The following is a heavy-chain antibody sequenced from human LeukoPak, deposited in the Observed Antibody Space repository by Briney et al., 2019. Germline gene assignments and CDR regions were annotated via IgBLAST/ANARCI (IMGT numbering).Heavy chain of an antibody. CDR1: GFTFDDYG. J-gene: IGHJ4*02. Sequence: SGGSLRLSCAASGFTFDDYGMSWVRQAPGKGLEWVSGINWNGGSTGYADSVKGRFTISRDNAKNSLYLQMNSLRAEDTAVYYCARVDIVTAAMFLDYWGQGTLVTVSS. V-gene: IGHV3-20*04. CDR3: ARVDIVTAAMFLDY. CDR2: INWNGGST. D-gene: IGHD2-2*01.